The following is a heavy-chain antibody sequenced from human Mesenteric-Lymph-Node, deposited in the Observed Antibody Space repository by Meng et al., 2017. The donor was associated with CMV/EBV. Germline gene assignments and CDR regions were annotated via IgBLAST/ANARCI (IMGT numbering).Heavy chain of an antibody. CDR2: IYSGGSST. J-gene: IGHJ4*02. D-gene: IGHD3-22*01. V-gene: IGHV3-23*03. CDR3: AKWGYYDSSGYDY. CDR1: GFTFSSYA. Sequence: GESLKISCAASGFTFSSYAMSWVRQAPGKGLEWVSVIYSGGSSTYYADSVKGRFTISRDNSKNTLYLQMNSLRAEDTAVYYCAKWGYYDSSGYDYWGQGTLVTVTS.